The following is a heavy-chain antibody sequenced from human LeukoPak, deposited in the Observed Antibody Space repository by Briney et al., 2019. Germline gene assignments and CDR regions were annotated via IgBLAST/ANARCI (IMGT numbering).Heavy chain of an antibody. J-gene: IGHJ5*02. CDR2: ISSSSSYI. CDR3: ARAYTAMVSNWFDP. CDR1: GFTFSSYS. Sequence: GGSVRLSCAASGFTFSSYSMNWVRQAPGKGLEWVSSISSSSSYIYYADSVKGRFTISRDNAKNSLYLQMNSLRAEDTAVYYCARAYTAMVSNWFDPWGQGTLVTVSS. V-gene: IGHV3-21*01. D-gene: IGHD5-18*01.